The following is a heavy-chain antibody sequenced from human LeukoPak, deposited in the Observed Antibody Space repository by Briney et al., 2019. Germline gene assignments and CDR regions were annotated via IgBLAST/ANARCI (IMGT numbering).Heavy chain of an antibody. CDR2: IIPIFGTA. J-gene: IGHJ4*02. CDR1: GGTFSSYA. CDR3: ARGLWSSHFDY. D-gene: IGHD5-18*01. V-gene: IGHV1-69*05. Sequence: GASVKVSCKASGGTFSSYAISWVRQAPGQGLEWMGGIIPIFGTANYAQKFQGRVTMTRDTSTSTVYMELTSLRFEDTAVYYCARGLWSSHFDYWGQGTLVTVSS.